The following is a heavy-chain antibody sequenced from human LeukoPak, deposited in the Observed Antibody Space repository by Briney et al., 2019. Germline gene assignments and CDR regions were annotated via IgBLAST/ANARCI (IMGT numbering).Heavy chain of an antibody. CDR1: GGTFSSYT. CDR2: IIPILGIA. D-gene: IGHD5-18*01. Sequence: SVKVSCKASGGTFSSYTISWVRQDPGQGLEWMGRIIPILGIANYAQKFRGRVTITADKSTSTAYMELSSLRSEDTAVYYCAREKDSYGLESNWFDPWGQGTLVTVSS. J-gene: IGHJ5*02. CDR3: AREKDSYGLESNWFDP. V-gene: IGHV1-69*04.